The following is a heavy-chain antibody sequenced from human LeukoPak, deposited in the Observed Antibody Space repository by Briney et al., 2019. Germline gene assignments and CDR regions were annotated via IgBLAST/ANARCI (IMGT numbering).Heavy chain of an antibody. Sequence: SETLSLTCTVSGGSISTNYWTWIRQPPGKGLEWIGYIYYSGSTNYNPSLKSRVTISVDMSKNQFSLKLNSVTAADTAVYFCARDTRTGWFFDLWGRGTLVAVSS. CDR2: IYYSGST. V-gene: IGHV4-59*01. D-gene: IGHD3/OR15-3a*01. CDR3: ARDTRTGWFFDL. CDR1: GGSISTNY. J-gene: IGHJ2*01.